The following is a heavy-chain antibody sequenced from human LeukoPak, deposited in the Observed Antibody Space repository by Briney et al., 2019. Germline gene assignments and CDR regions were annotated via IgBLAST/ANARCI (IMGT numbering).Heavy chain of an antibody. Sequence: GGSLRLSCAASGFTFSSYEMNWVRQAPGKGLEWVSYISSSGSTIYYADSVKGRFTISRDNAKNSLYLQMNSLRAEDTAVYYCVRDWGYDSSGYWQKYFDTWGQGTLVTVSS. J-gene: IGHJ4*02. D-gene: IGHD3-22*01. CDR3: VRDWGYDSSGYWQKYFDT. V-gene: IGHV3-48*03. CDR1: GFTFSSYE. CDR2: ISSSGSTI.